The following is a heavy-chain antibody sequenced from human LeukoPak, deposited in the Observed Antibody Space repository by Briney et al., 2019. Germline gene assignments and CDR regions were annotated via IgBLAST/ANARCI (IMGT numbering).Heavy chain of an antibody. J-gene: IGHJ4*02. CDR1: GFTFSSYA. CDR3: AKDNDYVWGSYRPFDY. CDR2: ISGSGGST. Sequence: GGSLRLSCAASGFTFSSYAMSWVRQAPGKGLEWVPAISGSGGSTYYADSVKGRFTISRDNSKNTLYLQMNSLRAEDTAVHYCAKDNDYVWGSYRPFDYWGQGTLVTVSS. D-gene: IGHD3-16*02. V-gene: IGHV3-23*01.